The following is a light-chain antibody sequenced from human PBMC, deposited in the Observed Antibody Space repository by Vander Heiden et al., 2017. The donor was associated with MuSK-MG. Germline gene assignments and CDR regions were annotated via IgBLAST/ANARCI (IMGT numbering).Light chain of an antibody. CDR3: QRWDTTPHT. J-gene: IGKJ2*01. Sequence: DIQMTQSPSSLSASVGDRVTITCRASQSISSYLNWYQQKPGKAPKLLIYAASSLQSGVPSRFSGRASATDFTLTISMLQPEDFTTYYCQRWDTTPHTFGQGTRLEMK. CDR2: AAS. V-gene: IGKV1-39*01. CDR1: QSISSY.